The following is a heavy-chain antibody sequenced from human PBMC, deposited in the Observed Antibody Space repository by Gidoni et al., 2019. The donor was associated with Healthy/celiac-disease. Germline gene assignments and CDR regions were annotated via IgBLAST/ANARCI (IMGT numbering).Heavy chain of an antibody. Sequence: EVQLLESGGGLVQPGGSLRLSCAASGFTFSSYAMSWVRQAPGKGLEWFSAISGSGGSTYYADSVKGRFTISRDNSKNTLYLQMNSLRAEDTAVYYCAKDRYCSGGSCYSGFWFDPWGQGTLVTVSS. J-gene: IGHJ5*02. V-gene: IGHV3-23*01. D-gene: IGHD2-15*01. CDR1: GFTFSSYA. CDR3: AKDRYCSGGSCYSGFWFDP. CDR2: ISGSGGST.